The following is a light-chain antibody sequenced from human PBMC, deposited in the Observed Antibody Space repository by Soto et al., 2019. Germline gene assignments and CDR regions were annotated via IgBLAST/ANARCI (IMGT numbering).Light chain of an antibody. V-gene: IGKV3-20*01. CDR3: QQYGSSPLT. CDR1: HSVRSSH. J-gene: IGKJ4*01. Sequence: EIVLTQSPGTLSLSPGERATLSCRASHSVRSSHLAWYQQKPGQAPRLLIYGASSRATGIPDRFSGSGSGTDFTLTTSRLEPEDFAVYYCQQYGSSPLTFGGGTKVEIK. CDR2: GAS.